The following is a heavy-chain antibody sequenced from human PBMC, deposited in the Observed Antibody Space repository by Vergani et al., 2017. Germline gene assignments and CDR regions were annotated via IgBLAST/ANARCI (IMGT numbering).Heavy chain of an antibody. Sequence: QVQLVQSGAEVKKPGASVKVSCKVSGYTLTELSMHWVRQAPGKGLEWMGGFDPEDGETIYAQKFQGRVTMTEDTSTDTAYMELSSLRTEDTAVYYCATHLKTEYCTNGVCPRYYYYYYMDVWGK. V-gene: IGHV1-24*01. CDR2: FDPEDGET. J-gene: IGHJ6*03. CDR1: GYTLTELS. D-gene: IGHD2-8*01. CDR3: ATHLKTEYCTNGVCPRYYYYYYMDV.